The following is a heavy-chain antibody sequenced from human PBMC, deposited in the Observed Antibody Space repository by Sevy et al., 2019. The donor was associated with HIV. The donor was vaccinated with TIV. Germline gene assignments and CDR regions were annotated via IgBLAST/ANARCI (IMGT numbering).Heavy chain of an antibody. CDR2: ISSSGSTI. CDR3: ARVRSAGAFDI. V-gene: IGHV3-48*03. J-gene: IGHJ3*02. Sequence: GGSLRLSCAASGFTFSSYEMNWVRQAPGKGLEWVSYISSSGSTIYYADSVKGRFTISRDNAKNSLYLQMNSLRAEDTAVYYCARVRSAGAFDIWGRGTMVTVSS. CDR1: GFTFSSYE.